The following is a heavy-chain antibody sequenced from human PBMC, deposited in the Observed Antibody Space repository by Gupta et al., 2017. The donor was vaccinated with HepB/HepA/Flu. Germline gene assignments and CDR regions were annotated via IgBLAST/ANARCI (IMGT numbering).Heavy chain of an antibody. V-gene: IGHV3-7*01. J-gene: IGHJ4*02. CDR3: SRHAFYVVDHNAYHDC. CDR2: IQEDGSGK. Sequence: EVQLVESGGGLVQPGGSLRLSCSASGFTISNYWMVWVRQAPGKGLEWVANIQEDGSGKNYVDSVKGRFTISRDNAKNSLYLQMNNLRAEDTAVYYCSRHAFYVVDHNAYHDCWGQGTLVTVSP. D-gene: IGHD3-16*01. CDR1: GFTISNYW.